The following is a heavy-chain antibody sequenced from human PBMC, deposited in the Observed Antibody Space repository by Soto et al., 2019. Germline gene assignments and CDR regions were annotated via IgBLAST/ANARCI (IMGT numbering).Heavy chain of an antibody. CDR1: GFTFSSYD. CDR3: ARGYCSGGSCYHQHTPYYYYYGMDV. CDR2: IGTAGDT. D-gene: IGHD2-15*01. Sequence: GSLRLSCAASGFTFSSYDMHWVRQATGKGLEWVSAIGTAGDTYYPGSVKGRFTISRENAKNSLYLQMNSLRAGDTAVYYCARGYCSGGSCYHQHTPYYYYYGMDVWGQGTTVTVSS. J-gene: IGHJ6*02. V-gene: IGHV3-13*01.